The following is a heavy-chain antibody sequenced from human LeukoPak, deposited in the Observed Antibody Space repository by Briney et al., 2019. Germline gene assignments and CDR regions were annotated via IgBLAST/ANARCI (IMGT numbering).Heavy chain of an antibody. V-gene: IGHV3-33*08. D-gene: IGHD3-10*01. CDR1: GFTFSTYE. CDR3: ARDNSGSIDY. J-gene: IGHJ4*02. Sequence: GGSLRLSCAASGFTFSTYEMNWVRQAPGKGLEWVAIIWHDGSKEYYVDSVKGRFAISRDNSKNALYLQMNSLRAEDTAVYYCARDNSGSIDYWGQGTLVTVSS. CDR2: IWHDGSKE.